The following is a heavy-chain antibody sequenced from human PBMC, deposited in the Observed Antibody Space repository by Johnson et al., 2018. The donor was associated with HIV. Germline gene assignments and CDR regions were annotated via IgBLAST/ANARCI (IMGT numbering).Heavy chain of an antibody. CDR3: ARAGGSDAFDI. V-gene: IGHV3-30-3*01. CDR2: ISYDGSNK. CDR1: GFTFSSYA. J-gene: IGHJ3*02. Sequence: QVQLVESGGGVVQPGRSLRLSCAASGFTFSSYAMHWVRQAPGKGLEWVAVISYDGSNKYYADSVQGRFTISRDNSKNTLYLQMNSLRAEDTAVYYCARAGGSDAFDIWGQGTMVTVSS.